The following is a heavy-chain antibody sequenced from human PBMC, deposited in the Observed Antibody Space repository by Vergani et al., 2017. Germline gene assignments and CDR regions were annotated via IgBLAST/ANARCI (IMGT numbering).Heavy chain of an antibody. CDR3: ARDCSGGSCYSYGLDV. CDR1: GGTFSSYA. D-gene: IGHD2-15*01. J-gene: IGHJ6*02. Sequence: QVQVVQSGAEVKKSGASVKVSCKASGGTFSSYAISWVRQAPGQGLEWMGGIIPIFGTANYAQKFQGRVTITADEFTSTAYMELTSLRSEDTAVYYCARDCSGGSCYSYGLDVWGQGTTITVSS. V-gene: IGHV1-69*01. CDR2: IIPIFGTA.